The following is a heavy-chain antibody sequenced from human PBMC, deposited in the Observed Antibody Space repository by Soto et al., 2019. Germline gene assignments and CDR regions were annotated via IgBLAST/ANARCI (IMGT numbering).Heavy chain of an antibody. CDR3: ASARLDTPVLDY. CDR1: GFTLRSYA. Sequence: QVQLVESGGGVVQPGRSLRLPCAASGFTLRSYAIHWVRQAPGKGLEWVAAISYDGSNKYNADSVKGRFTISRDNSKNTLYLQMNSLRVEDTAVYYCASARLDTPVLDYWGQGTLVTVSS. V-gene: IGHV3-30-3*01. J-gene: IGHJ4*02. CDR2: ISYDGSNK. D-gene: IGHD3-16*01.